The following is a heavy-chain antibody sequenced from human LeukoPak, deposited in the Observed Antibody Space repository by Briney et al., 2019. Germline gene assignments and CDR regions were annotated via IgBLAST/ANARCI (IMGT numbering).Heavy chain of an antibody. CDR3: ARVSTCSGGSCLGS. V-gene: IGHV3-48*04. CDR2: ITSSSSSI. Sequence: TGGSLRLSCAASGFTFSTYAMDWVRQAPGKGLEWVSYITSSSSSIFYADSVRGRFTISRDNAKNLLYLQMNSLGVDDSAVYYCARVSTCSGGSCLGSWGQGTLVTVSS. CDR1: GFTFSTYA. D-gene: IGHD2-15*01. J-gene: IGHJ5*02.